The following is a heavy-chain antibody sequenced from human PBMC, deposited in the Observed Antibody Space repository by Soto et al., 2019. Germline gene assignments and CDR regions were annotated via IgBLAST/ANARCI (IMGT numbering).Heavy chain of an antibody. D-gene: IGHD3-22*01. CDR2: IIPIFGPA. CDR1: GGTFSSYA. V-gene: IGHV1-69*13. CDR3: ARGNSSGYYKYNWFDP. Sequence: SVKGSCKGSGGTFSSYAISWVRQAPGQGLEWMGGIIPIFGPANYAQKFQGRVTITADESTSTAYMELSSLRSEDTAVYYCARGNSSGYYKYNWFDPWGQGTLVTVSS. J-gene: IGHJ5*02.